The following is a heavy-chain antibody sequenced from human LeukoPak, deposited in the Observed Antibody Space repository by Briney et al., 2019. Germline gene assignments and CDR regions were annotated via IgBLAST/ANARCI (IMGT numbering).Heavy chain of an antibody. J-gene: IGHJ4*02. V-gene: IGHV3-23*01. CDR3: ARYSGSYYYPPAWDL. CDR1: GFAFRSYG. Sequence: GGSLRLSCAASGFAFRSYGMSWVRQAPGKGLEWVSAISGSGVGTYYADSVKGRFTISRDNDKKTLYLQMDSLKADDTAVFYCARYSGSYYYPPAWDLWGQGILVTVSS. D-gene: IGHD1-26*01. CDR2: ISGSGVGT.